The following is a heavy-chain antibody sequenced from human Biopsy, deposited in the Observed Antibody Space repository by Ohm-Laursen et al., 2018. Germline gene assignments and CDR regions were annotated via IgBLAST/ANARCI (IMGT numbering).Heavy chain of an antibody. J-gene: IGHJ4*02. CDR3: ARGGRYYYDSPDN. CDR1: AGSISSYY. Sequence: SDTLSLTCPVSAGSISSYYWNWIRQPPGKGLEWIGYIYYSGSTKYNPSLKSRVSVSVDTSKNQFSLRLSSVTAADTAVYFGARGGRYYYDSPDNWGQGTLVPVSS. V-gene: IGHV4-59*07. D-gene: IGHD3-22*01. CDR2: IYYSGST.